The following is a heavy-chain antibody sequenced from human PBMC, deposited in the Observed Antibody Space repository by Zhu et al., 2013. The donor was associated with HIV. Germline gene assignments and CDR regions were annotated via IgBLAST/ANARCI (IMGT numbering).Heavy chain of an antibody. CDR1: GYTFATYD. J-gene: IGHJ5*02. CDR2: INPNSGNT. V-gene: IGHV1-8*01. D-gene: IGHD3-3*01. CDR3: ARGTYEDWFDP. Sequence: QVQLVQSGAEVKKPGASVKVSCKASGYTFATYDISWVRQATGQGLEWMGWINPNSGNTGYAQKFQGRVTMTRNTSISTAYMELSSLGSEDTVVYYCARGTYEDWFDPWGQGTLVTVSS.